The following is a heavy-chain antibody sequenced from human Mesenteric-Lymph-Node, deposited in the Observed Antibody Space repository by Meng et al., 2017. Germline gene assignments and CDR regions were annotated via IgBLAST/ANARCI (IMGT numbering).Heavy chain of an antibody. V-gene: IGHV4-30-4*01. CDR1: GGSISSGDYY. CDR3: ARGQRSYSGSYPEWFDP. D-gene: IGHD1-26*01. J-gene: IGHJ5*02. Sequence: QVQLQGSGPGLVKPSQTLSLTCTVSGGSISSGDYYWSWIRQPPGKGLEWIGCIYYSGSTYYNPSLKGRVTISVDTSKNQFSLNLSSVTAADTAVYYCARGQRSYSGSYPEWFDPWGQGTLVTVSS. CDR2: IYYSGST.